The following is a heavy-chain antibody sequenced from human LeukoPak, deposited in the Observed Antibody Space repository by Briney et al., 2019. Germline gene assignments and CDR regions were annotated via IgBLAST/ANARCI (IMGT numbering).Heavy chain of an antibody. D-gene: IGHD3-3*01. CDR3: ARDSSAWSGYYDY. J-gene: IGHJ4*02. V-gene: IGHV3-74*01. CDR1: EFTFSSYW. Sequence: PGGSLRLSCAASEFTFSSYWMHWVRQAPGKGLVWVSRINSDGSSTSYADSVKGRFTISRDNAKNTPYLQMNSLRAEDTAVYYCARDSSAWSGYYDYWGQGTLVTVSS. CDR2: INSDGSST.